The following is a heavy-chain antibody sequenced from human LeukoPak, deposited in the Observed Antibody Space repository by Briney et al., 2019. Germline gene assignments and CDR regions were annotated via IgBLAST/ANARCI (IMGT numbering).Heavy chain of an antibody. J-gene: IGHJ4*02. Sequence: ASVKVSCKASGYTFSGYYMHWVRQATGQGLEWMGQINPNSGGTNYAQKFQGRVTMTRDTSISTAYMKLSRLRSDDTAVYYCARGQFYYDSSGYYKYSFDSWGQGNLVTVSS. CDR2: INPNSGGT. V-gene: IGHV1-2*06. D-gene: IGHD3-22*01. CDR1: GYTFSGYY. CDR3: ARGQFYYDSSGYYKYSFDS.